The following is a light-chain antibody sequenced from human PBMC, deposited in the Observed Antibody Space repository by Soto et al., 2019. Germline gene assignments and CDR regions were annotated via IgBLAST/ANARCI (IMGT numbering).Light chain of an antibody. CDR3: QQYDNWPPYT. Sequence: EMVLTHSPATLSLSPGERATLSCRPSQSVPSYLAWHQQKAGQAPRLLIYSASTRAAGIPARFTGTGSETDFTLPIDSLQSEDFAVYSCQQYDNWPPYTFGQGTRLEVK. CDR1: QSVPSY. J-gene: IGKJ5*01. V-gene: IGKV3-15*01. CDR2: SAS.